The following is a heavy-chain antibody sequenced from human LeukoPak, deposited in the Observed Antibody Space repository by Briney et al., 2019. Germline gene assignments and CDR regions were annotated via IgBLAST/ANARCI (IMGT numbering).Heavy chain of an antibody. J-gene: IGHJ4*02. CDR1: GYTFTGYY. D-gene: IGHD6-13*01. Sequence: ASVKVSCKASGYTFTGYYMHWVRQAPGQGLEWMGWINPNSGGTNYAQKFQGRVTMTRDTSISAAYMELSRLRSDDTAVYYCARGRSSSSSSWYRYWGQGTLVTVSS. V-gene: IGHV1-2*02. CDR3: ARGRSSSSSSWYRY. CDR2: INPNSGGT.